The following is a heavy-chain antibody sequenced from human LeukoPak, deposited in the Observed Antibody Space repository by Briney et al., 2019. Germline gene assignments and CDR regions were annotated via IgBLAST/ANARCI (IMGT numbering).Heavy chain of an antibody. CDR2: INPNSGGT. D-gene: IGHD1-26*01. CDR3: ASNRGLGSYFSPPAY. J-gene: IGHJ4*02. V-gene: IGHV1-2*02. Sequence: ASVKVSCKASGYTFTCYYMHWVRQAPGQGLEWMGWINPNSGGTNYAQKFQGRVTMTRDTSISTAYMELSRLRSDDTAVYYCASNRGLGSYFSPPAYWGQGTLVTVSS. CDR1: GYTFTCYY.